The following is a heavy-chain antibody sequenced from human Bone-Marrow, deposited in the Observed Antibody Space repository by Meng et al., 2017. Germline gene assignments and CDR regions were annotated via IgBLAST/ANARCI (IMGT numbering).Heavy chain of an antibody. V-gene: IGHV1-2*06. CDR3: VRDEDISAAGKLFGDY. Sequence: ASVKVSCKPSGYNFPDYWLHWVRRAPGQGLEWMGRIDPKSGDTHYAQSFQGRVTMTGDTSISTAYMELSGLRSDDTAMYYCVRDEDISAAGKLFGDYWSQGTLVTVSS. CDR2: IDPKSGDT. CDR1: GYNFPDYW. D-gene: IGHD6-13*01. J-gene: IGHJ4*02.